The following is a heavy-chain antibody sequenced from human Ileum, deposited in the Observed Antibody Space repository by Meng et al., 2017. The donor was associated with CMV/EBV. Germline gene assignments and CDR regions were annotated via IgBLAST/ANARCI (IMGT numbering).Heavy chain of an antibody. CDR2: ISGGGEST. D-gene: IGHD3-16*01. J-gene: IGHJ4*02. CDR1: GFTFDDYG. Sequence: GESLKISCAVSGFTFDDYGMNWVRQVPGKGLEWVSVISGGGESTFYADSVKGRFTISRDNSKNSLYLQMNSLRAEDTAVYYCAKGHTINTLTVFDYWGQGTLVTVSS. V-gene: IGHV3-23*01. CDR3: AKGHTINTLTVFDY.